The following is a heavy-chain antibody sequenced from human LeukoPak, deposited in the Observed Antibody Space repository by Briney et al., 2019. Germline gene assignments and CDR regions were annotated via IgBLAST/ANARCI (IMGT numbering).Heavy chain of an antibody. Sequence: GGSLRLSCAASGFTFSNYVMSWVRQAPGKGLEWVSAIGGSGSSTYFADSVKGRFTISRDNSKNTLFLQMNSLRAEDTAVYYCVYDFWSGYYGHWGQGTLVTVSS. CDR3: VYDFWSGYYGH. CDR2: IGGSGSST. J-gene: IGHJ4*02. CDR1: GFTFSNYV. V-gene: IGHV3-23*01. D-gene: IGHD3-3*01.